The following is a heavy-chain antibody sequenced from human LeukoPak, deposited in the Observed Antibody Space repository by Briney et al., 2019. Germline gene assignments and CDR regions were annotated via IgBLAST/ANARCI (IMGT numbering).Heavy chain of an antibody. CDR1: GFTLSSYE. D-gene: IGHD3-3*01. CDR3: AKPFGFLEWLYGGYFDS. CDR2: VSSDGINT. J-gene: IGHJ4*02. V-gene: IGHV3-23*01. Sequence: GGSLRLSCIVSGFTLSSYEMSWIRQAPGKGLEWVSAVSSDGINTYYTDSLKGRFTISRDNSKNTVFLQMHSLTAEDTAVYYCAKPFGFLEWLYGGYFDSWGQGTLVTVSS.